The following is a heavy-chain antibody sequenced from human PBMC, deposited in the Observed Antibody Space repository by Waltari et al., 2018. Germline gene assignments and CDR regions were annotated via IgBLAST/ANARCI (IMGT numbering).Heavy chain of an antibody. D-gene: IGHD3-10*01. V-gene: IGHV1-24*01. J-gene: IGHJ4*02. Sequence: QVQLVQSGAEVKKPGASVKVSCKVCGYTITALSMHWVRQAPGQGLEWMGGFDPEDGETIYAQKFQGRVTMTEDTSTDTAYMELSSLRSEDTAVYYCATIQAPTLWFGELWFDYWGQGTLVTVSS. CDR1: GYTITALS. CDR2: FDPEDGET. CDR3: ATIQAPTLWFGELWFDY.